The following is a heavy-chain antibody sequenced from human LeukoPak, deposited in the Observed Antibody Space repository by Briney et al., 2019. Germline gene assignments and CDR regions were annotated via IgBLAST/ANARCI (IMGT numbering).Heavy chain of an antibody. V-gene: IGHV1-46*01. J-gene: IGHJ4*02. CDR1: GYTFTSYY. D-gene: IGHD6-13*01. CDR2: INPSGGST. Sequence: ASVKVSCKASGYTFTSYYMHWVRQAPGQGLEWMGIINPSGGSTSYAQKFQGRVTMTRDTSTSTVYMELSSLRSEDTAVYYYARAVSYIAAAGTGRDYWGQGTLVTVSS. CDR3: ARAVSYIAAAGTGRDY.